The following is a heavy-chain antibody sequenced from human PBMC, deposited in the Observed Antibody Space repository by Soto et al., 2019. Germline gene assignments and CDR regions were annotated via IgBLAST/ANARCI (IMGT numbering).Heavy chain of an antibody. CDR2: ISSSGSTI. D-gene: IGHD6-19*01. J-gene: IGHJ3*02. CDR3: AKDQRQWLVWDAFDI. V-gene: IGHV3-11*01. Sequence: PGGSLRLSCAASGFTFSDYYMSWIRQAPGKGLEWVSYISSSGSTIYYADSVKGRFTISRDNSKNTLYLQMNSLRAEDTAVYYCAKDQRQWLVWDAFDIWGQGKMVTVS. CDR1: GFTFSDYY.